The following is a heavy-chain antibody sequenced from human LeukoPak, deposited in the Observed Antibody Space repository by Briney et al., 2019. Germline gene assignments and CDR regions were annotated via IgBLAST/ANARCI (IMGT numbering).Heavy chain of an antibody. J-gene: IGHJ6*02. D-gene: IGHD6-13*01. CDR1: GYSISSGYY. CDR3: ARLGSSWYVRGMDV. Sequence: SETLSLTCTVSGYSISSGYYWGWIRQPPGKGLEWIGYIYYSGSTNYNPSLKSRVTISVDTSKNQFSLKLSSVTAADTAVYYCARLGSSWYVRGMDVWGQGTTVTVSS. V-gene: IGHV4-38-2*02. CDR2: IYYSGST.